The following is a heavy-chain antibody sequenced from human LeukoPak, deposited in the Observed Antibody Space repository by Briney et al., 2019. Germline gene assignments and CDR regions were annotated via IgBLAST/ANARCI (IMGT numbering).Heavy chain of an antibody. J-gene: IGHJ4*02. CDR2: TYYRSKWYN. CDR3: ARLLTGYSYGYLFDY. D-gene: IGHD5-18*01. V-gene: IGHV6-1*01. CDR1: GDSVTSNSAA. Sequence: SQTLSLTCAISGDSVTSNSAAWNWIRQSPSRGLEWLGRTYYRSKWYNDYAVSVKSRITINPDTSKNQFSLKLSSVTAADTAVYYCARLLTGYSYGYLFDYWGQGTLVTVSS.